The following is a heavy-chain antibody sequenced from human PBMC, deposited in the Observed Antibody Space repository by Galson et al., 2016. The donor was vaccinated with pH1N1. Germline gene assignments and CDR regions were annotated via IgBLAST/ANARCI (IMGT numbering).Heavy chain of an antibody. CDR2: IWYDGSKK. CDR3: ARGTNWAYYFDD. D-gene: IGHD7-27*01. V-gene: IGHV3-33*01. J-gene: IGHJ4*02. CDR1: GFTFSDFD. Sequence: SLRLSCAASGFTFSDFDMHWVRQGPGKGLEWVASIWYDGSKKFYADSVKGRFTVSRDNSRDTLYLEMNSLRAEDTALYCCARGTNWAYYFDDWGQGALVTVSP.